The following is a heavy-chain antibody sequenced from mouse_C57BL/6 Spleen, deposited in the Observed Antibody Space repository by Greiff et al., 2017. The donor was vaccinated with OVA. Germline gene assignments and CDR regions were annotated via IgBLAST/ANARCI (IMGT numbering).Heavy chain of an antibody. CDR2: ISSGGSYT. CDR1: GFTFSSYG. D-gene: IGHD1-1*01. CDR3: ARGSSSYVRDY. J-gene: IGHJ2*01. V-gene: IGHV5-6*01. Sequence: EVHLVESGGDLVKPGGSLKLSCAASGFTFSSYGMSWVRQTPDKRLEWVATISSGGSYTYYPDSVKGRFTISRDNAKNALYLQMSSLKSEDTAMYYCARGSSSYVRDYWGQGTTLTVSS.